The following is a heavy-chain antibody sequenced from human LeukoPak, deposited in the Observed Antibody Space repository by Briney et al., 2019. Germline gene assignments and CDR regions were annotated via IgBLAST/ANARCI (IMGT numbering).Heavy chain of an antibody. CDR2: ISSSSSAI. CDR3: AKDTLRFLPHYYYMDV. CDR1: GFTFSSYS. D-gene: IGHD4-17*01. Sequence: PGGSLRLSCAASGFTFSSYSMNWVRQAPGKGLEWVSYISSSSSAIYYTDSVKGRFTISRNNANNSLYMQMNSLRAEDTAVYYCAKDTLRFLPHYYYMDVWGKGTTVTVSS. J-gene: IGHJ6*03. V-gene: IGHV3-48*01.